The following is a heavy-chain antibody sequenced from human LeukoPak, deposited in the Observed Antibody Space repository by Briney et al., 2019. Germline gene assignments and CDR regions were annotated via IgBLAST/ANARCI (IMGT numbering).Heavy chain of an antibody. J-gene: IGHJ4*02. CDR3: ARDLRSGLVTHPLFDY. V-gene: IGHV3-7*01. CDR1: GFTFSSYW. Sequence: PGGSLRLSCAASGFTFSSYWMSWVRQAPGKGLEWVANIKQDGSEKYYVDSVKGRFTISRDNAKNSLYLQMNSLRAEDTAVYYCARDLRSGLVTHPLFDYWGQGTLVTVSS. CDR2: IKQDGSEK. D-gene: IGHD3-9*01.